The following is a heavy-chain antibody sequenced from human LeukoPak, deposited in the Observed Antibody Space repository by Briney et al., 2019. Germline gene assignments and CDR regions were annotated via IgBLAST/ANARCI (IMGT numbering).Heavy chain of an antibody. J-gene: IGHJ4*02. CDR1: GYSFTSYW. Sequence: GESLKISCKGSGYSFTSYWIGWVRQMPGKGLEWMGIIYPGDSDTRYSPSSQGQVTISADKSISTAYLQWSSLKASDTAMYYCARFRSENHITMVRGVIDYWGQGTLVTVSS. CDR3: ARFRSENHITMVRGVIDY. CDR2: IYPGDSDT. V-gene: IGHV5-51*01. D-gene: IGHD3-10*01.